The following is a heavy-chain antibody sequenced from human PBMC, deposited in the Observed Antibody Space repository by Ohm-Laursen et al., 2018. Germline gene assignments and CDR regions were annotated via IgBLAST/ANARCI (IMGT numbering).Heavy chain of an antibody. D-gene: IGHD6-19*01. CDR2: IYTSGST. Sequence: SDTLSLTCTVSGGSISSYYWSWIRQPAGKGLEWIGRIYTSGSTNYNPSLKSRITMSVDTSKNQFSLKLSSVTAADTAVYYCARDRSRVLGGWYSGSWFDPWGQGTLVTVSS. CDR3: ARDRSRVLGGWYSGSWFDP. CDR1: GGSISSYY. V-gene: IGHV4-4*07. J-gene: IGHJ5*02.